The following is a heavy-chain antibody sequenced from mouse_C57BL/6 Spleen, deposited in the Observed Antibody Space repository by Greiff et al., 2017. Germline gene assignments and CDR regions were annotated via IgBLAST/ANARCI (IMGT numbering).Heavy chain of an antibody. Sequence: QVQLQQPGAELVKPGASVKMSCKASGYTFTSYWITWVKQRPGQGLEWIGDIYPGSGSTNYNEKFKSKATLTVDTSSSTAYMQLSSLTSEDSAVYYCARKFYYDCVYYYAMDCWGQGTTVTVST. J-gene: IGHJ4*01. D-gene: IGHD2-4*01. CDR1: GYTFTSYW. CDR3: ARKFYYDCVYYYAMDC. CDR2: IYPGSGST. V-gene: IGHV1-55*01.